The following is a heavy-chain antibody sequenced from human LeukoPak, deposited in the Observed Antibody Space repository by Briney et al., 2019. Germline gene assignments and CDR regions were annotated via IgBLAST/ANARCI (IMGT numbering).Heavy chain of an antibody. V-gene: IGHV4-31*03. CDR3: ARVSPHRQFAFDY. D-gene: IGHD3-10*01. CDR2: IYYNGNT. CDR1: GGSXTSGGYY. Sequence: ALSLTCXVSGGSXTSGGYYWSWGRQRPGKGLEGIVYIYYNGNTYYIPSLKSRLTISLYTSKNQFSLKMSSVTAADTAMYFCARVSPHRQFAFDYWGQGTPVTVSS. J-gene: IGHJ4*02.